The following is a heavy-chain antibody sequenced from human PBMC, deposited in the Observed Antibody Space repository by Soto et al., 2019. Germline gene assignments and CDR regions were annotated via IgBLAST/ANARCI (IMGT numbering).Heavy chain of an antibody. J-gene: IGHJ3*02. CDR3: ASSRLSSSWYGGAFDI. CDR2: IKQEGSEK. Sequence: GSLRLSCAASGXTLSSSCMSWVRQAPGGGLEWVANIKQEGSEKYYVDSVKGRFDISRDNAKNSLYLQMNSLRPEEPAVYSCASSRLSSSWYGGAFDIWGQGTMVTVSS. V-gene: IGHV3-7*01. CDR1: GXTLSSSC. D-gene: IGHD6-13*01.